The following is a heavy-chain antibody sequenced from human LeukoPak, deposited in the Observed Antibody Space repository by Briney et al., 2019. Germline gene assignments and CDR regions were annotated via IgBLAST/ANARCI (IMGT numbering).Heavy chain of an antibody. D-gene: IGHD3-22*01. J-gene: IGHJ3*02. Sequence: GASVTVSCKASGGTFSSYAISWVRQAPGQGLEWMGGIIPIFGTANYAQKFQGRVTMTRDMSTSTVYMELSSLRSEDTAVYYCARGPTYYYDSSGYSSYRNAFDIWGQGTMVTVSS. CDR3: ARGPTYYYDSSGYSSYRNAFDI. CDR2: IIPIFGTA. V-gene: IGHV1-69*05. CDR1: GGTFSSYA.